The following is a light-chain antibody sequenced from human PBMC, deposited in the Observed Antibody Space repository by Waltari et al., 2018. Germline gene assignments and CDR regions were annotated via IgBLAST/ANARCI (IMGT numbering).Light chain of an antibody. J-gene: IGKJ1*01. CDR3: QQCYTIPT. CDR1: QSVLYSYNKKNY. CDR2: WAS. V-gene: IGKV4-1*01. Sequence: DIVMTQSPDSLAVPPGARATINCKSSQSVLYSYNKKNYLAWYQQKPGQPPKLLIYWASTRESGVPDRFSGSGSGTDFTLTISSLQAEDVAVYYCQQCYTIPTFGQGTKVEIK.